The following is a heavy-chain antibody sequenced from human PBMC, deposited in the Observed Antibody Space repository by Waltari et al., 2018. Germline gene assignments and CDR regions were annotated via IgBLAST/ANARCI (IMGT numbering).Heavy chain of an antibody. CDR2: IYYRGST. V-gene: IGHV4-30-4*08. J-gene: IGHJ4*02. D-gene: IGHD2-15*01. Sequence: QVQLQESGPGLVKPSQTLSLTCTVSGGSISSGDSYWSWIRQPPGKGLEWIGYIYYRGSTDYNPSLNSRFTISVDTSKNQFSLKLSSVTAADTAVYYCARVGVVVAAQGYDYWGQGTLVTVSS. CDR1: GGSISSGDSY. CDR3: ARVGVVVAAQGYDY.